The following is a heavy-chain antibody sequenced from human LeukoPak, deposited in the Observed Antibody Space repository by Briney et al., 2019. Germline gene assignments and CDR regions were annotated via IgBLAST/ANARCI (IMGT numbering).Heavy chain of an antibody. Sequence: GGSLRLSCAASGFTFSSYEMNWVRQAPGKGLEWVSYISSSGSTIYYADSVKGRFTISRDNAKNSLYLQMNSLRAEDTAVYYCARRDYYDSSGLDYWGQGTLVTVSS. V-gene: IGHV3-48*03. CDR2: ISSSGSTI. CDR1: GFTFSSYE. J-gene: IGHJ4*02. D-gene: IGHD3-22*01. CDR3: ARRDYYDSSGLDY.